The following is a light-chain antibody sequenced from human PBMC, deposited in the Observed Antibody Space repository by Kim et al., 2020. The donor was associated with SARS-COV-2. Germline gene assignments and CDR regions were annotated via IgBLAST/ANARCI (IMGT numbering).Light chain of an antibody. J-gene: IGKJ4*01. V-gene: IGKV3-11*01. CDR3: LQRNHWPLT. CDR1: QSVSPD. CDR2: DAS. Sequence: LSTGEGATLSGRASQSVSPDLSWYQQKPGQAPRLLISDASDRATGIPARFGGSGFGTDFTLTISSLEPEDSAVYYCLQRNHWPLTFGGGTKVDIK.